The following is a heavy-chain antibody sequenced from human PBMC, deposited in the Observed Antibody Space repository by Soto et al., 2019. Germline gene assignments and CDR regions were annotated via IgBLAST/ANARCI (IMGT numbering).Heavy chain of an antibody. CDR3: ARDRQGIVPLCPLRY. CDR2: ISAYNGNT. CDR1: GYTFTSYG. D-gene: IGHD2-8*01. Sequence: QVQLVQSGAEVKKPGASVKVSCKASGYTFTSYGISWVRQAPGQGLEWMGWISAYNGNTNYAQKLQGRVTLTTDTSTSTAYIELRSLRSDDTAVYYCARDRQGIVPLCPLRYWGQGTLVTVSS. J-gene: IGHJ4*02. V-gene: IGHV1-18*01.